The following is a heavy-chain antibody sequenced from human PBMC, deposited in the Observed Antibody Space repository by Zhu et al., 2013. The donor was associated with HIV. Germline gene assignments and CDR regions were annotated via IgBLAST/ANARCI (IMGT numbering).Heavy chain of an antibody. J-gene: IGHJ5*02. V-gene: IGHV1-8*01. CDR2: MNPNSGNT. CDR1: GGTFTSYD. CDR3: ARGVPIYGDYVRRWFDP. D-gene: IGHD4-17*01. Sequence: QVQLVQSGAEVKKPGSSVKVSCKASGGTFTSYDINWVRQATGQGLEWMGWMNPNSGNTGYAQKFQGRVTMTRNTSISTAYMELSSLRSEDTAVYYCARGVPIYGDYVRRWFDPWGRGNPGHRLL.